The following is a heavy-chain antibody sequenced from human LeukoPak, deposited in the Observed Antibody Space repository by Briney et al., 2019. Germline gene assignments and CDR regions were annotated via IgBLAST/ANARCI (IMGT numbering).Heavy chain of an antibody. J-gene: IGHJ6*03. CDR1: GGSISSYY. CDR2: INYSGST. Sequence: SETLSLTCTVSGGSISSYYWNWIRQPPGKGLEWIGYINYSGSTNYNPSLKSRVTISVDTSKNQFSLKLSSVTAADTAVYYCARLAYSSSPLYYYYMDVWGKGTTVTVSS. V-gene: IGHV4-59*08. D-gene: IGHD6-6*01. CDR3: ARLAYSSSPLYYYYMDV.